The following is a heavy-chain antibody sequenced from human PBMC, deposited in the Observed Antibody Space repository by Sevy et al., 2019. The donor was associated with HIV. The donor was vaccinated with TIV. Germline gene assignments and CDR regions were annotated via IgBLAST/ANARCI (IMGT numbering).Heavy chain of an antibody. D-gene: IGHD2-2*01. CDR2: INHSGST. Sequence: SETLSLTCAVYGGSFSGYYWNWIRQSPGKGLEWIGEINHSGSTHYNPSLKCRVTISVDTSKNQFSLRLNSVTAADTAVYYCARAPPVVVLLGATSWFDPWGQGTLVTASS. J-gene: IGHJ5*02. CDR1: GGSFSGYY. CDR3: ARAPPVVVLLGATSWFDP. V-gene: IGHV4-34*01.